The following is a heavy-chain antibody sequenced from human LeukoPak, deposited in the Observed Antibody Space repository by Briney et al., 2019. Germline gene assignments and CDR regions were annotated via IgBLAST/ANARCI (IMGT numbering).Heavy chain of an antibody. J-gene: IGHJ4*02. V-gene: IGHV4-38-2*02. CDR2: IYHSGST. D-gene: IGHD5-18*01. CDR1: GYSITSGYY. Sequence: SETLSLTCTVSGYSITSGYYWGWIRQPPGKGLEWIGNIYHSGSTYYNPSLKSRVTISVDTSKNQFSLKPSSVTAADTAVYYCAKDHGIETQLWFFDYWGQGTLVTVSS. CDR3: AKDHGIETQLWFFDY.